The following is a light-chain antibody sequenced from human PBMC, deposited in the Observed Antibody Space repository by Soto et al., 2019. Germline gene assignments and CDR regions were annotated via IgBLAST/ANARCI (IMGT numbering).Light chain of an antibody. V-gene: IGKV3-11*01. CDR2: DAS. CDR3: QQRSNWPSWT. CDR1: QNVSSN. J-gene: IGKJ1*01. Sequence: TVLTQSPGTLSLSQGERATLSCRASQNVSSNLLVWYQQHPGQASRLLIYDASNRAAGIPARFSGSGSGTDFTLTISSLEPEDFAVYYCQQRSNWPSWTFGQGTKVDI.